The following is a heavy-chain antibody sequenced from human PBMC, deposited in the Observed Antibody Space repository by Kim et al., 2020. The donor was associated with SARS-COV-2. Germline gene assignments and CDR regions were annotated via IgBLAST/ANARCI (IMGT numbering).Heavy chain of an antibody. J-gene: IGHJ5*02. CDR2: IYRTGST. CDR1: GYSISSGYY. D-gene: IGHD3-10*01. V-gene: IGHV4-38-2*02. Sequence: SETLSLTCTVSGYSISSGYYWGWIRQPPGKGLEWIGSIYRTGSTYYNPSLKSRVTISVDSSKNQFSLKLSSVTAADTAVYYCAREVGSMVRGVIIDPRQFDPWGQGTLVTVSS. CDR3: AREVGSMVRGVIIDPRQFDP.